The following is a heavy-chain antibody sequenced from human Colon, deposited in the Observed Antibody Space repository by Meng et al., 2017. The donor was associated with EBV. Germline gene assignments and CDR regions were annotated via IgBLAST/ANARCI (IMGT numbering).Heavy chain of an antibody. CDR2: IYHSGST. CDR1: GGSISSVYW. CDR3: ARGGYYSFDY. D-gene: IGHD5-18*01. J-gene: IGHJ4*02. Sequence: QVQLAESGPGVVKPSETLSVTCAASGGSISSVYWWTWGRPSPGKGLELIGEIYHSGSTNYNPSLKSRVTISVDKSKNQFSLKLTSVTAADTAVYYCARGGYYSFDYWGQRTLVTVSS. V-gene: IGHV4-4*02.